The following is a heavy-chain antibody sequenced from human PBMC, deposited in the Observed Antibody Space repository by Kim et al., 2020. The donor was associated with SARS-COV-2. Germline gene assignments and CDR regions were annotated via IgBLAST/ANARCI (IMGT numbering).Heavy chain of an antibody. V-gene: IGHV2-5*02. CDR1: GFSLTTRPLG. CDR3: AQRLDYNGDWNSGYFQR. CDR2: IYWDDDK. J-gene: IGHJ1*01. Sequence: SGPTLVNPTQTVTLTCTFAGFSLTTRPLGVGWIRQPPGKALEWLAFIYWDDDKRYSPSLRSRLTITKDTSKNQVALTMTDMDVVDTATYYCAQRLDYNGDWNSGYFQRWGQGTLLTVSS. D-gene: IGHD2-21*02.